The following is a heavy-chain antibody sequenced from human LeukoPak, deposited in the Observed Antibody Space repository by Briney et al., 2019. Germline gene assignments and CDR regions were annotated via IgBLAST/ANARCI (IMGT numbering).Heavy chain of an antibody. J-gene: IGHJ4*02. CDR2: ISGSGVGT. D-gene: IGHD2-21*02. CDR3: AKETSGGVVVTAIEDY. V-gene: IGHV3-23*01. CDR1: GFTFSNYA. Sequence: GGSLRLSCAASGFTFSNYAMTWVRQAPGKGLEWVSSISGSGVGTYYADSVQGRFTISRDNSQNTVYLQMNSLRAEDTAVYYCAKETSGGVVVTAIEDYWGQGTLVTVSS.